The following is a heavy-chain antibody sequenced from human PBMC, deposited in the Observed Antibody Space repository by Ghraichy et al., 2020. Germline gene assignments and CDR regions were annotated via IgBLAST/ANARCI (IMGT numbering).Heavy chain of an antibody. J-gene: IGHJ4*02. V-gene: IGHV1-18*04. D-gene: IGHD5-18*01. CDR1: GYAFTSYG. CDR2: ISAYNGNA. CDR3: ARDRQRQLWTTPLIHDY. Sequence: ASVKVSCKASGYAFTSYGISWVRQAPGQGLEWMGWISAYNGNANYAQKVQGRVTMTTDTSTSTAFMELRSLRSDDTAVYYCARDRQRQLWTTPLIHDYWGQGTLVTVSS.